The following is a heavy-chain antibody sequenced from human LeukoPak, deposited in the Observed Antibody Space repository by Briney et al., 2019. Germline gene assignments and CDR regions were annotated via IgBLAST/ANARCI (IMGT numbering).Heavy chain of an antibody. J-gene: IGHJ5*02. V-gene: IGHV4-59*08. CDR1: GGSISSYY. D-gene: IGHD6-13*01. Sequence: SETLSLTCTVSGGSISSYYWSWIRQPPGKGLEWIGYIYHSGSTNYNPSLKSRVTISVDTSKNQFSLKLSSVTAADTAVYYCARSGYSSSHNWFDPWGQGTLVTVSS. CDR3: ARSGYSSSHNWFDP. CDR2: IYHSGST.